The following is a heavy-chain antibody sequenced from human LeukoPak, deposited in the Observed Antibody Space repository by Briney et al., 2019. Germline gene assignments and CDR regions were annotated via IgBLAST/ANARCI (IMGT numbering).Heavy chain of an antibody. D-gene: IGHD3-22*01. V-gene: IGHV3-11*04. CDR3: ARDEAYYYDSSGYYRPYYFDY. Sequence: GGSLRLSCAASGFTFSDYYMSWIRQAPGKGLEWVSYISSSGSYIYYADSVKGRFTISRDNAKNSLYLQMNSLRAEDTAVYYCARDEAYYYDSSGYYRPYYFDYWGQGTLVTVSS. CDR2: ISSSGSYI. J-gene: IGHJ4*02. CDR1: GFTFSDYY.